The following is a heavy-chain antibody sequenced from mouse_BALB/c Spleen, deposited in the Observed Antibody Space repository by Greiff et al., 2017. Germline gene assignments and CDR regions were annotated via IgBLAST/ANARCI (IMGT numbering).Heavy chain of an antibody. CDR1: GYAFTNYL. CDR2: ILPGSGST. V-gene: IGHV1-54*02. J-gene: IGHJ2*01. D-gene: IGHD2-2*01. CDR3: ARNGYPY. Sequence: VQLQESGAELVRPGTSVKVSCKASGYAFTNYLIEWVKQRPGHGLEWIGEILPGSGSTNYNEKFKGKATFTADTSSNTAYMQLSSLTSEDSAVYYCARNGYPYWGQGTTLTVSS.